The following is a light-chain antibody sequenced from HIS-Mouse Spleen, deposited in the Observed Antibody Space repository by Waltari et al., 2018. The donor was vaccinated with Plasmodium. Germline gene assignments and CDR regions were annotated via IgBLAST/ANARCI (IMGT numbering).Light chain of an antibody. CDR2: EDS. CDR1: ALPKKY. CDR3: YSTDSSGNHRV. V-gene: IGLV3-10*01. Sequence: SYELTQPPSVSVSPGQTAMITCSGDALPKKYAYWYQQKSGQAPVLVIYEDSKRPSGIPGRFSGSSSGTMATLTSSGAQVEDEADYYCYSTDSSGNHRVFGGGTKLTVL. J-gene: IGLJ3*02.